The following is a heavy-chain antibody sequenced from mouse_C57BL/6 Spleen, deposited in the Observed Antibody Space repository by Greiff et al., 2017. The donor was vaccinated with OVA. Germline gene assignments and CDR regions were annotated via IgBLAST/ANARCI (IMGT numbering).Heavy chain of an antibody. CDR3: TNGLGRGWFAY. Sequence: QVQLQQSGAELVRPGASVTLSCKASGYTFTDYEMHWVKQTPVHGLEWIGAIDPETGGAAYNQKFKGKAILTADKSSSTAYMELRSLTSEDSAVYYCTNGLGRGWFAYWGQGTLVTVSA. V-gene: IGHV1-15*01. D-gene: IGHD4-1*01. CDR2: IDPETGGA. CDR1: GYTFTDYE. J-gene: IGHJ3*01.